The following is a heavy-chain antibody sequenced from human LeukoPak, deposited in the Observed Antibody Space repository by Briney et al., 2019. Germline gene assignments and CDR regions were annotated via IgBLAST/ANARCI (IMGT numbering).Heavy chain of an antibody. CDR1: GYAFTGYY. V-gene: IGHV1-2*06. Sequence: GASVKVSCKTSGYAFTGYYMHWVRQAPGQGLEWMGRINPNNGGTNHAQKFQGRVTMTRDTSISTAYMELGRLRSDDTAMYYCARGQRITIFGVVYFDYWGQGTLVTVSS. CDR2: INPNNGGT. D-gene: IGHD3-3*01. J-gene: IGHJ4*02. CDR3: ARGQRITIFGVVYFDY.